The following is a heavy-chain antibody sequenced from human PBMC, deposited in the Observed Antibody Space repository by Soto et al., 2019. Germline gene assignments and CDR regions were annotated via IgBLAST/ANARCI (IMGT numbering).Heavy chain of an antibody. J-gene: IGHJ5*02. CDR2: ISAYNGNT. CDR1: GYPFTSYG. Sequence: GASVKVSCKASGYPFTSYGISWVRQAPGQGLEWMGWISAYNGNTNYAQKLQGRVTMTTDTSTSTAYMELRSLRSDDTAVYYCARDPRDDFWSGYYTRWFDPWGQGTLVTVSS. CDR3: ARDPRDDFWSGYYTRWFDP. V-gene: IGHV1-18*01. D-gene: IGHD3-3*01.